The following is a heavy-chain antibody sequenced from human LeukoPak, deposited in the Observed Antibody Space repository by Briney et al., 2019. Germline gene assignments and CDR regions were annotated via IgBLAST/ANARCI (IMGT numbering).Heavy chain of an antibody. CDR2: INYSGST. V-gene: IGHV4-59*12. CDR3: ARGVAARPILVYMDV. CDR1: GGSISIYY. D-gene: IGHD6-6*01. Sequence: PSETLSLTCTVSGGSISIYYWSWIRQPPGKGLEWLGYINYSGSTNYNPSLKSRVTISVDTSKNQFSLKLTSVTAADTAVYYCARGVAARPILVYMDVWGKGTTVTVSS. J-gene: IGHJ6*03.